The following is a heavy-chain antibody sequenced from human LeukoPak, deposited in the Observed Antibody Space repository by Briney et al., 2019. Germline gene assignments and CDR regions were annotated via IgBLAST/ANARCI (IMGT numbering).Heavy chain of an antibody. CDR1: GFTFSDYY. D-gene: IGHD6-13*01. Sequence: GGSLRLSCVASGFTFSDYYMSWIRQAPGKGLEWVSYTSPGGSTIYYADSVKGRFAISRDNAKNSLYLQMNSLRAEDTAVYFCAREIVAAGVFDYWGQGTLVTVSS. CDR3: AREIVAAGVFDY. CDR2: TSPGGSTI. J-gene: IGHJ4*02. V-gene: IGHV3-11*01.